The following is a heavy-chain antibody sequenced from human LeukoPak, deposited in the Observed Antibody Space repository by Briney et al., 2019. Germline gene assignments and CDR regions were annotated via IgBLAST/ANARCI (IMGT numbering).Heavy chain of an antibody. Sequence: PSETLSLTCAISGGSLSYAYWSWVRLPPGKGLEWIGYIDHTGRTSYNSALQSRVTMSVDTSENHFSLSLTSATTADTAVYFCARDNAPGYFDIWGQGTRVTVSS. CDR3: ARDNAPGYFDI. CDR1: GGSLSYAY. CDR2: IDHTGRT. J-gene: IGHJ3*02. D-gene: IGHD2-15*01. V-gene: IGHV4-59*01.